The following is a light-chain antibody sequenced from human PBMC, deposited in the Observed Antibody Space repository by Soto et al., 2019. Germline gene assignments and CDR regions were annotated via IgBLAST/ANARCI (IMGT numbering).Light chain of an antibody. CDR3: SSYTSSSTPYV. CDR1: SSDVGGYNY. J-gene: IGLJ1*01. CDR2: DVS. Sequence: QSVLTQPASVSGSPGQSITISCTGTSSDVGGYNYVSWYQQHPGKAPKLMIYDVSYRTSGVSNRFSGSKSDNTASLTISGLQAEDEADYYCSSYTSSSTPYVFGTGTKVTVL. V-gene: IGLV2-14*01.